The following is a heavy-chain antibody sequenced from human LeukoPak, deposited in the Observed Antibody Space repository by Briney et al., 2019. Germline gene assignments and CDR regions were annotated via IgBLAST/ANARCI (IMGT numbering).Heavy chain of an antibody. CDR1: GFTFSSYW. J-gene: IGHJ4*02. V-gene: IGHV3-7*01. D-gene: IGHD4-17*01. Sequence: GGSLRLSCAASGFTFSSYWMSWVRQAPGKGLEWVANIKQDGSEKYYVDSVKGRFTTSRDNAKNSLYLQMNSLRAEDAAVYYCARDLPYGDYADYWGQGTLVTVSS. CDR3: ARDLPYGDYADY. CDR2: IKQDGSEK.